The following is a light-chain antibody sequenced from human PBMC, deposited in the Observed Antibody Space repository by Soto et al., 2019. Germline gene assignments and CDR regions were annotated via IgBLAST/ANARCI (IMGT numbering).Light chain of an antibody. CDR1: QDILSW. J-gene: IGKJ3*01. Sequence: DIQMTQSPSSVSASVGDRVTITCRASQDILSWLAWYQQKPGEAPRLLIYASSNLQSGVPSRFSGSGSGTDFTLTISSLQPGDFATYYYQQANSFPITFGPGTRLDIK. V-gene: IGKV1-12*01. CDR2: ASS. CDR3: QQANSFPIT.